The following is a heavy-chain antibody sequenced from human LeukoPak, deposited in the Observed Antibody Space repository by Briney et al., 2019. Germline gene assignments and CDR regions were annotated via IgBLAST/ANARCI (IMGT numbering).Heavy chain of an antibody. V-gene: IGHV4-59*01. CDR3: ARDPYSSGWNNWFDP. D-gene: IGHD6-19*01. J-gene: IGHJ5*02. Sequence: SETLSLTCTVSGGSISSYYWIWIRQPPGKGLEWIGYIYYSGSTNYNPSLKSRVTISVDTSKNQFSLKLSSVTAADTAVYYCARDPYSSGWNNWFDPWGQGTLVTVSS. CDR1: GGSISSYY. CDR2: IYYSGST.